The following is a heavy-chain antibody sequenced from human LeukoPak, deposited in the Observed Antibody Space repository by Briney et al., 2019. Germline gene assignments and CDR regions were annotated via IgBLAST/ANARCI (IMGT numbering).Heavy chain of an antibody. Sequence: GASVKVSCKASGYTFTSYYIHWVRQAPGQGLEWMGLINPSGGSTSYAQKFQGRVTMTRDMSTSTVYMELSSLRSEDTAVYYCARGLAGPKNYYYYYYMDVWGKGTTVTVSS. CDR3: ARGLAGPKNYYYYYYMDV. CDR2: INPSGGST. CDR1: GYTFTSYY. J-gene: IGHJ6*03. V-gene: IGHV1-46*01. D-gene: IGHD6-19*01.